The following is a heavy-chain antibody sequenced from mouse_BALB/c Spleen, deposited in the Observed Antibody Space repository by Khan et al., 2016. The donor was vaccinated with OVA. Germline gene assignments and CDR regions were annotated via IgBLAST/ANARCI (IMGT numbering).Heavy chain of an antibody. D-gene: IGHD2-10*01. CDR2: INTYTGEP. CDR1: GYTFTNYG. Sequence: QIQLVQSGPELKKPGETVKISCKASGYTFTNYGMNWVKQAPGKGLKWMGWINTYTGEPTYADDFKGRFAFSLETSASTAYLQINNLKNEDTATYFCARPPYFSYVMGHWGQGTSVTVSS. CDR3: ARPPYFSYVMGH. V-gene: IGHV9-3-1*01. J-gene: IGHJ4*01.